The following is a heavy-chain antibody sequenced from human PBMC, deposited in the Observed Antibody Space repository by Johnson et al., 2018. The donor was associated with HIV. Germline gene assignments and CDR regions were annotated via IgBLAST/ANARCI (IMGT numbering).Heavy chain of an antibody. D-gene: IGHD3-22*01. CDR3: ASKLVVVPGGVGTFDI. J-gene: IGHJ3*02. V-gene: IGHV3-53*01. Sequence: FTISRDNSKNTLYLQMNSLRAEDTAVYYCASKLVVVPGGVGTFDIWGQGTMVTVSS.